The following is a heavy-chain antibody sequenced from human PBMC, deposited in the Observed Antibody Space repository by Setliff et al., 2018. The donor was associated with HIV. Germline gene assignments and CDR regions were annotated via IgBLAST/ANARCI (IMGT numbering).Heavy chain of an antibody. V-gene: IGHV4-4*08. J-gene: IGHJ4*02. Sequence: SETLSLTCTVSGGSISSYYWSWIRQPPGKGLEWIGYIYTSGDTNYNPSLKSRVTISADMSKNQFSLKLNSVTAADTAVYYCASGREAVAGALHFDYWGQGPLVTVSS. D-gene: IGHD6-19*01. CDR1: GGSISSYY. CDR2: IYTSGDT. CDR3: ASGREAVAGALHFDY.